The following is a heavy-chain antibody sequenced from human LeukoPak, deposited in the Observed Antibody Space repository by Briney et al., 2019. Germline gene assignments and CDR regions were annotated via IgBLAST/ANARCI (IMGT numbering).Heavy chain of an antibody. CDR1: GGSISSYY. CDR2: IYYSGST. V-gene: IGHV4-59*01. D-gene: IGHD3-22*01. CDR3: ARGSVSSGYYSDDY. J-gene: IGHJ4*02. Sequence: PSETLSLTCTVPGGSISSYYWSWIRQPPGKGLEWIGYIYYSGSTNYNPSLKSRVTISVDTSKNQFSLKLSSVTAADTAVYYCARGSVSSGYYSDDYWGQGTLVTVSS.